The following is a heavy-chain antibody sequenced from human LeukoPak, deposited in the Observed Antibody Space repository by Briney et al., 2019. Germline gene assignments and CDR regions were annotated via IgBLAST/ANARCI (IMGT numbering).Heavy chain of an antibody. V-gene: IGHV3-9*01. CDR2: ISWNSGSI. CDR3: AKDSRGYYGSGSYSRYYFDY. D-gene: IGHD3-10*01. Sequence: PGRSRRLSCAVSGFTFDDYAMHWVRQAPGKGLEWVSGISWNSGSIGYADSVKGRFTISRDNAKNSLYLQMNSLRAEDTALYYCAKDSRGYYGSGSYSRYYFDYWGQGTLVTVSS. CDR1: GFTFDDYA. J-gene: IGHJ4*02.